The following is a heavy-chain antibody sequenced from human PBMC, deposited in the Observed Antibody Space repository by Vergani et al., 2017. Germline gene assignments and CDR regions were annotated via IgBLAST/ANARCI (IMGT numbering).Heavy chain of an antibody. CDR1: GGSISSGGYY. Sequence: QVQLQESGPGLVKPSQTLSLTCTVSGGSISSGGYYWSWIRQHPGKGLEWIGYIYYSGSTYYNPSLKSLVTISVDTSKNQFSLKLSSVTAADTAVYYCARGTNSISSGWYGGWFDPWGQGTLVTVSS. CDR3: ARGTNSISSGWYGGWFDP. CDR2: IYYSGST. D-gene: IGHD6-19*01. J-gene: IGHJ5*02. V-gene: IGHV4-31*01.